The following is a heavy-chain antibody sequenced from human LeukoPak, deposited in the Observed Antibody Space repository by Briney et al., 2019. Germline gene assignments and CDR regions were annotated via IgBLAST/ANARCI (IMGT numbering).Heavy chain of an antibody. CDR3: ARGRIVGATIGWFDP. J-gene: IGHJ5*02. D-gene: IGHD1-26*01. Sequence: SETLSLTCAVSGGSISTYYWSWIRQPPGKGLEWVGYIYYSGSNNYHPSLKSRVTISVDTSKHQLSLKLNYVTAADTAVYYCARGRIVGATIGWFDPWGQGTLVTVSS. CDR1: GGSISTYY. V-gene: IGHV4-59*01. CDR2: IYYSGSN.